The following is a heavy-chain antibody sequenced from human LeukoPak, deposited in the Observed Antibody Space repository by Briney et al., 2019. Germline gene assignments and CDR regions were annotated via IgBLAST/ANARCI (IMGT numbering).Heavy chain of an antibody. CDR2: IEVGGAIT. J-gene: IGHJ4*02. Sequence: GGSLRHSCAASGFTFSSYAMTWVRRAPGKGLEWVSTIEVGGAITHYAASVKGRFTISRDTSKKILYLQMDSLRPEDTAVYYCAKPLGGSYLFDRWGQGTLVTVSS. CDR1: GFTFSSYA. V-gene: IGHV3-23*01. CDR3: AKPLGGSYLFDR. D-gene: IGHD1-26*01.